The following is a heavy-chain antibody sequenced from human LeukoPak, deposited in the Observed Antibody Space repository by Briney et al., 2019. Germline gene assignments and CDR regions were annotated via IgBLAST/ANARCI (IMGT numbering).Heavy chain of an antibody. J-gene: IGHJ4*02. CDR1: EFTFSRHA. V-gene: IGHV3-23*01. Sequence: QPGGSLRLTCAASEFTFSRHAMSWVRQAPGTGLEWVSGISGGGSSTYYADSMKGRFTISRDNSMNTLYLQVDSLRAEDTAVYYCAKDRGGSSWYADFDYWGQGTLVTASS. D-gene: IGHD6-13*01. CDR2: ISGGGSST. CDR3: AKDRGGSSWYADFDY.